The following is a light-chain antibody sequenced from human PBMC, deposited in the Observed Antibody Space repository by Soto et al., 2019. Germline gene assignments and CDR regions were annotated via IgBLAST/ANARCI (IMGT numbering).Light chain of an antibody. Sequence: DIQMTQSPSTLSASVGDEVTITCRASQSIFSWLAWYQQKPGKAPKLLIYDASSLESGVPSRFSGSGSGTEFTLTISSLQPDDVATYYCLQFNSFPLTFGGGTKVEIK. J-gene: IGKJ4*01. CDR3: LQFNSFPLT. CDR1: QSIFSW. V-gene: IGKV1-5*01. CDR2: DAS.